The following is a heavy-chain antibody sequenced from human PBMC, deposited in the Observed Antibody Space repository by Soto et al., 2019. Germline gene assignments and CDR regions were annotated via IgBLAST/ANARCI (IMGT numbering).Heavy chain of an antibody. CDR1: GYSFTNYG. V-gene: IGHV1-3*01. CDR3: ARTDCSSTSCYNYYYYGMDV. Sequence: ASVKVSCKTSGYSFTNYGLHWVRQAPGQRLEWMGWINPGNGDTKYSQKFQGRVTITRDTSATTAYMELSSLRSEDSAVFYCARTDCSSTSCYNYYYYGMDVWGQGTTVTVSS. D-gene: IGHD2-2*01. J-gene: IGHJ6*02. CDR2: INPGNGDT.